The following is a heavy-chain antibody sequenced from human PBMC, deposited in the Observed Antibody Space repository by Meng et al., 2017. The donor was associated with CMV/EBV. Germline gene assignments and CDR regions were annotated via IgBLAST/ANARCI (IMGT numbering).Heavy chain of an antibody. CDR3: ARDLRPSTSPLDL. CDR1: GYTFTSYG. V-gene: IGHV1-18*01. Sequence: QCQLIQSGDEVKKPGASVTVSWKASGYTFTSYGISWVRQAPGQGLEGMGWISAYNGNTNYAQKLQSTVTMTTDTSTSTAYIEMRALRSEYTSVYYCARDLRPSTSPLDLWGRGTLVTVSS. D-gene: IGHD2-2*01. J-gene: IGHJ2*01. CDR2: ISAYNGNT.